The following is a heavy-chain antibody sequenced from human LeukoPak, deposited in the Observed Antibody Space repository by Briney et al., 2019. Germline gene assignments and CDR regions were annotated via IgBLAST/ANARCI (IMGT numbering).Heavy chain of an antibody. Sequence: QPGGSLRLSCAAPGFTFTVTWMHWVRQAPEKGLIWFSRTNSDGSSTIYADSVKGRFTVSRDNAKNAVYLQMNSLGVEYTAVYYCARILRYGSAPLYSFGLDVWGQGTTVIVSS. CDR3: ARILRYGSAPLYSFGLDV. J-gene: IGHJ6*02. CDR1: GFTFTVTW. D-gene: IGHD3-10*01. CDR2: TNSDGSST. V-gene: IGHV3-74*01.